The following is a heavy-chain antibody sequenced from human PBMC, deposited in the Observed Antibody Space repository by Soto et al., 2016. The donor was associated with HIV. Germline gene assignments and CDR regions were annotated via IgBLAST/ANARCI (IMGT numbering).Heavy chain of an antibody. V-gene: IGHV3-23*01. J-gene: IGHJ4*02. CDR3: AKDLGNTIGQTGD. CDR2: IHGSGDTA. CDR1: GLIFNNYA. Sequence: EVQLLESEGGLVQPGGSLRLSCTASGLIFNNYAMSWVRQAPGKGLEWVSSIHGSGDTAYYADSVKGRFIISRDNFRNTLFLQMNNLRVEDTATYYCAKDLGNTIGQTGDWGQGTLVIVSS. D-gene: IGHD1-1*01.